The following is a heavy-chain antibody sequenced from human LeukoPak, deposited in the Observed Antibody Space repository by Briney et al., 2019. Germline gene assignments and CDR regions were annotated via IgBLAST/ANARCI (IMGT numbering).Heavy chain of an antibody. D-gene: IGHD3-10*02. V-gene: IGHV1-69*13. CDR2: IIPIFGTA. Sequence: GASVTVSCKASGGTFSSYAISWVRQAPGQGLEWMGGIIPIFGTANYAQKFQGRVTITADESTSTAYMELSSLRSEDTAVYYCASCSTPYDAFDIWGQGTMVTVSS. CDR3: ASCSTPYDAFDI. CDR1: GGTFSSYA. J-gene: IGHJ3*02.